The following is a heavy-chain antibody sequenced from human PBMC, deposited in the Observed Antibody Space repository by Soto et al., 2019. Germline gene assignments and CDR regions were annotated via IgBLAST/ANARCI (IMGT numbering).Heavy chain of an antibody. CDR1: GYTFTSYA. CDR2: INAGNGNT. V-gene: IGHV1-3*01. CDR3: ARSGYRITGTPSPFDY. D-gene: IGHD1-7*01. J-gene: IGHJ4*02. Sequence: QVQLVQSGAEVKKPGASVKVSCKASGYTFTSYAMHWVRQAHGQRLEWMGWINAGNGNTKYSQKFQGRVTITRDTSASTAYMELSSLRSEDTAVYYCARSGYRITGTPSPFDYWGQGTLVTVSS.